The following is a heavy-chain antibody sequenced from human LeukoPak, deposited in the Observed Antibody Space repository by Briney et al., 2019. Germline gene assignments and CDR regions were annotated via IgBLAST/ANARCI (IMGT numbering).Heavy chain of an antibody. D-gene: IGHD6-13*01. CDR2: IYYSGST. CDR3: ARRAAAASLYYFDY. Sequence: SQTLSLTCTVSGGSLSSGGYYWSWIRQHPGKGLEWIGYIYYSGSTYYNPSLKSRVTISVDTSKNQFSLKLSSVTAADTAVYYCARRAAAASLYYFDYWGQGTLVTVSS. J-gene: IGHJ4*02. CDR1: GGSLSSGGYY. V-gene: IGHV4-31*03.